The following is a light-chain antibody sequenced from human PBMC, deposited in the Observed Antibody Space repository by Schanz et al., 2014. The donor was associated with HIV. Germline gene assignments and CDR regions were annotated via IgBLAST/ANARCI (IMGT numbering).Light chain of an antibody. V-gene: IGLV2-14*02. CDR2: DVG. J-gene: IGLJ2*01. CDR3: SSFAGNNKLL. Sequence: QSALTQPASVSGSPGQSITISCTGTSSDIGNYNLVSWFQHHPGEAPKLMIYDVGNRPSGVSDRFSGSRSGNTASLTVSGLQAEDEADYYCSSFAGNNKLLFGGGTKLTVL. CDR1: SSDIGNYNL.